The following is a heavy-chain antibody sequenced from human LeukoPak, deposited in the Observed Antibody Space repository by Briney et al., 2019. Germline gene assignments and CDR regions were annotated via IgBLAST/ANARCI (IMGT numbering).Heavy chain of an antibody. CDR2: ISYDGSNK. CDR1: GFTFSSYG. V-gene: IGHV3-30*03. J-gene: IGHJ4*02. CDR3: ARGSGFSYAFTGRERTKSRLDY. Sequence: PGGSLRLSCAASGFTFSSYGIHWVRQAPGKGLEWVAVISYDGSNKYYPDSVKGRFTISRDNSKNTLYLQMNNLRAEDTAVYYCARGSGFSYAFTGRERTKSRLDYWGQGTLVTASS. D-gene: IGHD5-18*01.